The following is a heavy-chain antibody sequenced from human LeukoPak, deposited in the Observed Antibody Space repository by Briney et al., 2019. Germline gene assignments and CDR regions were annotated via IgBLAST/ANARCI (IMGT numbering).Heavy chain of an antibody. Sequence: GSSVKVSCKASGGTFSSYAISRVRQAPGQGLEWMGRIIPIFGIANYAQKFQGRVTITADKSTSTAYMELSSLRSEDTAVYYCARRNSGYDGAFDIWGQGTMVTVSS. D-gene: IGHD5-12*01. CDR3: ARRNSGYDGAFDI. CDR2: IIPIFGIA. CDR1: GGTFSSYA. V-gene: IGHV1-69*04. J-gene: IGHJ3*02.